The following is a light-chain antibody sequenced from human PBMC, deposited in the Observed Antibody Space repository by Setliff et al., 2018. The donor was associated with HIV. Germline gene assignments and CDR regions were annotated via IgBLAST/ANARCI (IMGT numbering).Light chain of an antibody. V-gene: IGLV2-14*01. CDR1: NSDIGTYNF. CDR3: TSYTSRNTLV. Sequence: QSALTQPASVSGSPGQSITISCAGTNSDIGTYNFVSWYQQHPGRAPKLMIYEVSNRPSGVSSRFSGSKSGNTASLTISGLQTEDEADYYCTSYTSRNTLVFGTGTKVT. CDR2: EVS. J-gene: IGLJ1*01.